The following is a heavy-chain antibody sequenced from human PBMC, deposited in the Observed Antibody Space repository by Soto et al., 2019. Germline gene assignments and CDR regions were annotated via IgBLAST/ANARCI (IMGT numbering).Heavy chain of an antibody. D-gene: IGHD6-19*01. V-gene: IGHV4-59*01. CDR2: VYYSGGT. Sequence: SETLSLTCTVSGGPISSYYWTWIRQPPGKGLEWIGYVYYSGGTNYNPSLQSRVTISVDTSKSQFSLNLSSVTAADTAVYYCARNHRYNSGLHESWGQGIRVTVSS. CDR1: GGPISSYY. J-gene: IGHJ5*02. CDR3: ARNHRYNSGLHES.